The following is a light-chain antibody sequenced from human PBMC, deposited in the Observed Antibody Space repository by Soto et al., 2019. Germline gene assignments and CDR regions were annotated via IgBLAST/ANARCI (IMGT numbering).Light chain of an antibody. CDR2: GAS. Sequence: EIVLTQSPATLSVSPGERATLSCRTSQSVASNFAWYQQKPGQAPRLLVYGASIRAPGVPVRFRGGGSGSEFTLPISSLQSADGATYYCQQYDKWPYTFGQGTNLEIK. V-gene: IGKV3-15*01. J-gene: IGKJ2*01. CDR1: QSVASN. CDR3: QQYDKWPYT.